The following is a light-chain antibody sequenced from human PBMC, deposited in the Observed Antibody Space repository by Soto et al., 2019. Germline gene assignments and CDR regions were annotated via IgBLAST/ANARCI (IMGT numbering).Light chain of an antibody. CDR2: GAS. J-gene: IGKJ1*01. Sequence: GMSQSAATLSVSPGERATLSCRASESVSSNLAWYQQKPGQAPRLLIYGASTRATGIPARISGSGSGTEFTLTISSLQSEDFAVYYCQQYNKWRTFGQGTKVDIK. V-gene: IGKV3-15*01. CDR3: QQYNKWRT. CDR1: ESVSSN.